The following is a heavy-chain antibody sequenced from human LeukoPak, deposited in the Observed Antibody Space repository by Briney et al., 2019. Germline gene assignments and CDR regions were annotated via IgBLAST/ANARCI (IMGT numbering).Heavy chain of an antibody. Sequence: SETLSLTCTVSGGSISSTTYYWGWIRQPPGKGLEYIGSIYYSGSTYYNPSLKSRVTMSVDTSKNQFSLKLSSVTAADAAVYYCARDCSGGTCYLGVVDYWGQGILVTVSS. CDR1: GGSISSTTYY. D-gene: IGHD2-15*01. V-gene: IGHV4-39*07. J-gene: IGHJ4*02. CDR2: IYYSGST. CDR3: ARDCSGGTCYLGVVDY.